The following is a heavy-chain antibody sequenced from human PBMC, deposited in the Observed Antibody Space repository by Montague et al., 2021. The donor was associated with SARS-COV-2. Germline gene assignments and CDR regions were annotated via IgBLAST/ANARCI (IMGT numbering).Heavy chain of an antibody. CDR3: TRACSSVSCNDY. J-gene: IGHJ4*02. Sequence: SETLSLTCTVSGVSIGSYYWSWIRQPPGKGLEWIGCIHGSGATNYNPSLKSRVTITVDTSKTHFSLRLSSVTAADTAVYYCTRACSSVSCNDYWGQGTLVTVSS. D-gene: IGHD6-19*01. V-gene: IGHV4-59*08. CDR2: IHGSGAT. CDR1: GVSIGSYY.